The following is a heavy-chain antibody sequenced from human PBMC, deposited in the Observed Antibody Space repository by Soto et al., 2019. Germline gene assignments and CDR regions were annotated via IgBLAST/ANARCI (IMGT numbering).Heavy chain of an antibody. CDR2: MNPSSGNT. D-gene: IGHD6-19*01. Sequence: QVQLVQSGAEVKKPGASVKVSCKASGYTFTSYDIDWVRQAPGQGLEWMGWMNPSSGNTGYAPRFQGRFMMTRNTSTNTAYMELSSLSSDDTAVYYCARGVHLSSGFDFGGQGTPVTVSS. CDR3: ARGVHLSSGFDF. V-gene: IGHV1-8*01. CDR1: GYTFTSYD. J-gene: IGHJ4*02.